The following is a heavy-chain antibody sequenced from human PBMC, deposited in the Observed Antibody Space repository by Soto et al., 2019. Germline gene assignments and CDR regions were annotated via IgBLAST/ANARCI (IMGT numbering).Heavy chain of an antibody. J-gene: IGHJ3*02. CDR3: AKTTDGWFSAFEI. V-gene: IGHV3-23*01. CDR1: GFVFSSYA. CDR2: ISGSGTTA. D-gene: IGHD6-19*01. Sequence: PGGSLRLSCAASGFVFSSYAMSWVRRAPGKGLEWVSAISGSGTTAYYADSVKGRFIFSRDNPKNTMYLQMNSLRAEDTAVYFCAKTTDGWFSAFEIWGQGTVVTVSS.